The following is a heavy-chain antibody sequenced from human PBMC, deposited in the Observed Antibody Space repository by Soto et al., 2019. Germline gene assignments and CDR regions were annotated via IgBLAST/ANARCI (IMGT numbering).Heavy chain of an antibody. CDR3: ARARYLQLPFDH. CDR2: ISGNGNTI. V-gene: IGHV3-48*04. CDR1: GFTFSSYS. D-gene: IGHD5-12*01. J-gene: IGHJ4*02. Sequence: GGSLRLSCAASGFTFSSYSMNWVRQAPGKGLEWLSYISGNGNTIYYADSVKGRFTISRDNAENSLLLQMDSLRVEDTAIYYCARARYLQLPFDHWGQGTLVTVSS.